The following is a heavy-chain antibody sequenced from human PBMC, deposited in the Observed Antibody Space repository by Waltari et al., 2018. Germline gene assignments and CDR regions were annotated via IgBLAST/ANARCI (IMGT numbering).Heavy chain of an antibody. D-gene: IGHD6-19*01. CDR3: ARHGNPSSGWYYFDY. CDR1: GYSISSGYY. J-gene: IGHJ4*02. CDR2: IYHSGST. V-gene: IGHV4-38-2*01. Sequence: QVQLQESGPGLVKPSETLSLTCAVSGYSISSGYYWGWIRQPPGKGREWIGSIYHSGSTYYNPSLKSRVTISVDTSKNQFSLKLSSVTAADTAVYYCARHGNPSSGWYYFDYWGQGTLVTVSS.